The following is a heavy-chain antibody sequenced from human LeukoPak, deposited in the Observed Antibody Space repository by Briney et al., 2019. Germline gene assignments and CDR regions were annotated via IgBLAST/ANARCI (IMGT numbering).Heavy chain of an antibody. CDR1: GDSISSGGYY. CDR3: ARDRPDTTSPTTVGRFDP. J-gene: IGHJ5*02. V-gene: IGHV4-31*03. Sequence: SETLSLTCSVSGDSISSGGYYWHWIRQHPEKGLKWIGYIYSTGATYYNPSLTSRLTMSLDTSKNQFSLKVTSVTAADTAVYFCARDRPDTTSPTTVGRFDPWGQGTLVTVSS. CDR2: IYSTGAT. D-gene: IGHD1-26*01.